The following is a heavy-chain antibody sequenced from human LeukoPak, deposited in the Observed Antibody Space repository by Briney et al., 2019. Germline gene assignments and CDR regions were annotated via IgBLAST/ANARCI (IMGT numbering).Heavy chain of an antibody. J-gene: IGHJ4*02. CDR1: GFTFSSYA. D-gene: IGHD5-24*01. CDR3: AKGLRDGYNQYFDY. V-gene: IGHV3-23*01. Sequence: GGSLRLSCAASGFTFSSYAMSWVRQAPGKGLEWVSAISGSGGSTYYADSVKGRFTISRDNSKNTLYLQMNSLRAEDTAEYFCAKGLRDGYNQYFDYWGQGTLVTVSS. CDR2: ISGSGGST.